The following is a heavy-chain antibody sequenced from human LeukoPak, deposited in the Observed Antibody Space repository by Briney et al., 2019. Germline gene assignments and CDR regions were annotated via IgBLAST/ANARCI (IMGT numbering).Heavy chain of an antibody. CDR3: ARSSSGFDFNNWFDP. J-gene: IGHJ5*02. CDR1: GYTFTGYY. V-gene: IGHV1-2*04. D-gene: IGHD5-12*01. CDR2: INPNSGGT. Sequence: ASVKVSCKASGYTFTGYYMHWVRQAPGQGLEWMGWINPNSGGTNYAQKFQGWVTMTRDTSISTAYMELSRLRSEDTAVYYCARSSSGFDFNNWFDPWGQGTLVTVSS.